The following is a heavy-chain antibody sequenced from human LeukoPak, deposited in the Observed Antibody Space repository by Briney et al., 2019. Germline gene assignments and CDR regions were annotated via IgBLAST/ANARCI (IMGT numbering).Heavy chain of an antibody. CDR1: GGSFSGYY. CDR2: INHSGST. Sequence: SETLSLTCAVYGGSFSGYYWSWIRQPPGKGLEWIGEINHSGSTNYNPSLKSRVTISVDTSKNQFSLKLSSVTAADTAMYYCARDRDSSGYYSAWGQGTLVTVSS. CDR3: ARDRDSSGYYSA. D-gene: IGHD3-22*01. V-gene: IGHV4-34*01. J-gene: IGHJ5*02.